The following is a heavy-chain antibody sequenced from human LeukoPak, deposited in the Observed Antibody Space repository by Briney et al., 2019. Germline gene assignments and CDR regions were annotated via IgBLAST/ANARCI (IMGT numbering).Heavy chain of an antibody. J-gene: IGHJ4*02. V-gene: IGHV4-4*07. Sequence: PAEALSLTCTVSGGSISSYYWSWIRQPAGKGLEWIGRIYTSGSTNYNPSLKSRVTMSVDTSKNQFSLKLSSVTAADTAVYYCAREGYYDSSGYRIDYWGQGTLVTVSS. CDR2: IYTSGST. CDR1: GGSISSYY. D-gene: IGHD3-22*01. CDR3: AREGYYDSSGYRIDY.